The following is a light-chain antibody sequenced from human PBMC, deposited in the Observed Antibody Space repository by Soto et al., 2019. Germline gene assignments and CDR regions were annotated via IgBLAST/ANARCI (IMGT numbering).Light chain of an antibody. CDR3: QQHTNWPLT. Sequence: EIVMTQSPDTLSVSPGERATLSCRASQSVSGKLAWYQQKPGQAPRLLIYDASTRATGIPARFSGSGSGTEFTLTISSLQSEDFAVYYCQQHTNWPLTFGGGTKVDIK. CDR2: DAS. J-gene: IGKJ4*01. CDR1: QSVSGK. V-gene: IGKV3-15*01.